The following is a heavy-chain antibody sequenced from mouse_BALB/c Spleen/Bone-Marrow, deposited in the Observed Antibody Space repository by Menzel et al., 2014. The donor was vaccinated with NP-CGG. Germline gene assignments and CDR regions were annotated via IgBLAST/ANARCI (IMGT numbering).Heavy chain of an antibody. CDR1: GFTFSTYT. V-gene: IGHV5-6-4*01. CDR2: IISGSSRT. Sequence: DVMLAESGGGLVKPGGALKLSCAASGFTFSTYTMSWVRQTPEKRLAWATTIISGSSRTCYPDSVKGRFTVSRDNAKNALYLQMSSLKSEDTAMYYCTRAPYDNSYCDYWVQGTTLTVS. J-gene: IGHJ2*01. CDR3: TRAPYDNSYCDY. D-gene: IGHD2-1*01.